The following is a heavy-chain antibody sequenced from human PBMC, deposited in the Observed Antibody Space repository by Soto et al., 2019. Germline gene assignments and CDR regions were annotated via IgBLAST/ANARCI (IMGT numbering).Heavy chain of an antibody. J-gene: IGHJ6*02. CDR3: ARLGAVVPEAMIYYYYGMDV. V-gene: IGHV5-10-1*01. Sequence: PGESLKISCKGSGYSLTSYWISWVRQMPGKGLEWMGRIDPSDSYTNYSPSFQGHVTISADKSISTAYLQWSSLKASDTAMYYCARLGAVVPEAMIYYYYGMDVWGQGTTVTVSS. CDR1: GYSLTSYW. D-gene: IGHD2-2*01. CDR2: IDPSDSYT.